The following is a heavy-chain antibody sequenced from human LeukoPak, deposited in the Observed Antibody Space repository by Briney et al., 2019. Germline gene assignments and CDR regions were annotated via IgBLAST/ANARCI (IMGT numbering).Heavy chain of an antibody. V-gene: IGHV1-18*01. CDR1: GYIFTSYG. Sequence: AAVKVSCRASGYIFTSYGISWVRQAPGQGLEWMGWISAYNGNTNYAQKLQGRVTMTTDTSTSTAYMELRSLTSDDTAVFYCARMSGSFSHLLDYWGQGTLVTVSS. D-gene: IGHD1-26*01. CDR3: ARMSGSFSHLLDY. J-gene: IGHJ4*02. CDR2: ISAYNGNT.